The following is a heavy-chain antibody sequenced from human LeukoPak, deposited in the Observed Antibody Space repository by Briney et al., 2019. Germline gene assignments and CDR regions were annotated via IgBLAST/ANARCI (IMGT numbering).Heavy chain of an antibody. CDR3: AKDGFVAGTYYFDY. J-gene: IGHJ4*02. V-gene: IGHV3-23*01. CDR1: GFTFNSYV. D-gene: IGHD6-19*01. Sequence: PGGSLRLSCAASGFTFNSYVINWVRRAPGKGLEWVSAISGTGGRTYYADSVKGRFTISRDNSKNTLYLQMNSLRAEDTAVYYCAKDGFVAGTYYFDYWGQGTLVTVSS. CDR2: ISGTGGRT.